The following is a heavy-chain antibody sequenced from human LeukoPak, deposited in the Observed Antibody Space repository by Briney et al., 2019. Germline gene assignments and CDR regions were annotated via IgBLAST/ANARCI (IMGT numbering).Heavy chain of an antibody. CDR2: TSYDGSNK. D-gene: IGHD1-26*01. J-gene: IGHJ4*02. CDR1: GFTFSSYA. V-gene: IGHV3-30-3*01. Sequence: QSGGSLRLSCAASGFTFSSYAMHWVRQAPGKGLEWVAITSYDGSNKYYADSVKGRFTISRDNSKNTLYLQMNSLRAEDTAVYYCATPGGKWELSGIDYWGQGTLVTVSS. CDR3: ATPGGKWELSGIDY.